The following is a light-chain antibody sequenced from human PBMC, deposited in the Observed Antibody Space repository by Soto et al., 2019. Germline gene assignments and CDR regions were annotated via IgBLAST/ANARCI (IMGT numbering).Light chain of an antibody. CDR1: QSLLHSNGYNS. CDR2: LGS. V-gene: IGKV2-28*01. J-gene: IGKJ4*01. CDR3: MQTLQTPRT. Sequence: DIVMTQSPLSLPVTPGEPASISCRSSQSLLHSNGYNSLDWYLQKPGQSPHLLIYLGSNRASGVPDRFSGSGSGTYFTLKISRVEADDVGVYYCMQTLQTPRTFGGGTKVEIK.